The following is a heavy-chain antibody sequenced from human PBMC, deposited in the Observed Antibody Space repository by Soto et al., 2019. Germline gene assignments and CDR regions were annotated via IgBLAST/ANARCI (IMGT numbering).Heavy chain of an antibody. J-gene: IGHJ5*02. CDR2: VYHTGDT. D-gene: IGHD2-21*02. V-gene: IGHV4-4*02. CDR3: AREIVTAGGNNYFDP. CDR1: GGTVASSHW. Sequence: QVQLQESGPRLVKPSESLSLTCGVSGGTVASSHWWSWVRQSPGRGLEWIGNVYHTGDTNFNPSLKGRVTFSVDKSNNQFSLRLTSVTAADTAVYFCAREIVTAGGNNYFDPWGPGTLVTVSS.